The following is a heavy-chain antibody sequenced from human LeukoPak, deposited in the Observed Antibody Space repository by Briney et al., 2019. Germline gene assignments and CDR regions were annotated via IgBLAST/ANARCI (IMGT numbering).Heavy chain of an antibody. Sequence: AGGSLRLSCAASGFTLTSYEMNWVRLAPGKGLEWISYISRTGNSIYYADSVKGRFTVSRDSAKNSLYLQMNSLRAEDTAVYYCARVGVRGAAGAFDIWGQGTMVTVSS. J-gene: IGHJ3*02. CDR2: ISRTGNSI. V-gene: IGHV3-48*03. CDR1: GFTLTSYE. D-gene: IGHD3-10*01. CDR3: ARVGVRGAAGAFDI.